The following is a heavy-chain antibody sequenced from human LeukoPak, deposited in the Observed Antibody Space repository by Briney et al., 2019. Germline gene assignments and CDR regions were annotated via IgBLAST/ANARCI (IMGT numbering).Heavy chain of an antibody. V-gene: IGHV1-69*06. D-gene: IGHD6-13*01. CDR2: IIPIFGTA. Sequence: ASVKVSCKASGGTFSSYAISWVRQAPGQGLEWMGGIIPIFGTANYAQKFQGRVTITADKSTSTAYMELSSLRSEDTAVYYCATHPLAAAGPFDYWGQGTLVTVSS. CDR3: ATHPLAAAGPFDY. J-gene: IGHJ4*02. CDR1: GGTFSSYA.